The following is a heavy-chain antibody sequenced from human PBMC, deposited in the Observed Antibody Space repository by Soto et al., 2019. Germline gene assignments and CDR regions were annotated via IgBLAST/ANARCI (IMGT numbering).Heavy chain of an antibody. Sequence: SGPTLVNPAQTLTLTCTLSGISLSTSGVGLGWIRQTPGKALEWLALIYWNDDKHYSPSLKSRLTITKDTSKNQAVLTMTNMDPVDTATYYCARGLATLPVFAFDIWGQGTVVTVSS. V-gene: IGHV2-5*01. J-gene: IGHJ3*02. CDR2: IYWNDDK. D-gene: IGHD1-1*01. CDR3: ARGLATLPVFAFDI. CDR1: GISLSTSGVG.